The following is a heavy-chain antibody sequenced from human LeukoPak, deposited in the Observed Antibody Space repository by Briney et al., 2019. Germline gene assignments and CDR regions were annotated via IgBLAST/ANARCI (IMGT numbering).Heavy chain of an antibody. CDR1: GYTFTGYY. CDR2: INPNSGGT. V-gene: IGHV1-2*02. CDR3: ARADSSGRWAPYYYYYGMDV. Sequence: ASVKVSCKASGYTFTGYYMHWVRQAPGQGLEWMGWINPNSGGTNYAQKFQGRVTMTRDTSISTAYMELSSLRSEDTAVYYCARADSSGRWAPYYYYYGMDVWGQGTTVTVSS. D-gene: IGHD6-25*01. J-gene: IGHJ6*02.